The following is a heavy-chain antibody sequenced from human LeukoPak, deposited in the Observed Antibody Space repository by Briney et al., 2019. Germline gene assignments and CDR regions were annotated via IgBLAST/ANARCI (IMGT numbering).Heavy chain of an antibody. Sequence: SETLSLTCSVSGDSITGYSWSWIRQTPGKGLEWIGRIYTSGSTNYNPSLKSRVTMSVDTSKNQFSLKLSSVTAADTAVYYCARDGTYYYDSSGSAQWRERTLLTVS. CDR3: ARDGTYYYDSSGSAQ. D-gene: IGHD3-22*01. CDR1: GDSITGYS. J-gene: IGHJ4*02. V-gene: IGHV4-4*07. CDR2: IYTSGST.